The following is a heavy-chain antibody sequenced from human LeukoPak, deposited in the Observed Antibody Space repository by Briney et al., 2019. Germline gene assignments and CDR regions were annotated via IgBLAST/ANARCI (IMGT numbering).Heavy chain of an antibody. J-gene: IGHJ5*02. CDR3: ARDLRGYGSGKKRFDP. V-gene: IGHV3-53*01. D-gene: IGHD3-10*01. Sequence: GGSLRLSCAASGFTFSSYAMSWVRQAPGKGLEWVSVIYSGGSTYYADSVKGRFTISRDNSKNTLYLQMNSLRAEDTAVYYCARDLRGYGSGKKRFDPWGQGTLVTVSS. CDR1: GFTFSSYA. CDR2: IYSGGST.